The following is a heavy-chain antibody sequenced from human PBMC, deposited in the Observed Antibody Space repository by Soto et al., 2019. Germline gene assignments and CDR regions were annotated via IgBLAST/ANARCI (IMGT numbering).Heavy chain of an antibody. D-gene: IGHD3-22*01. Sequence: SVKVSCQATGGTFTDLRRHWVRQPPGQGLEGMGGIIPIFGTPNYAQKFQGRVIITADEFTSAAHMEVSSLRSEDTAVYYCARGWYHYDSRGLLTGFDPWGQGTPAHVSS. CDR3: ARGWYHYDSRGLLTGFDP. J-gene: IGHJ5*02. V-gene: IGHV1-69*13. CDR1: GGTFTDLR. CDR2: IIPIFGTP.